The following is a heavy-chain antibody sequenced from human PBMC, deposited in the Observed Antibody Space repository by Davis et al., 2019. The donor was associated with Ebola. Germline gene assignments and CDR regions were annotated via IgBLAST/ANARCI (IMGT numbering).Heavy chain of an antibody. CDR3: ARDGTVLDLPYYYYYGMDV. V-gene: IGHV1-2*04. CDR2: INPNSGGT. D-gene: IGHD3/OR15-3a*01. Sequence: GESLKISCKASGYTFTGYYMHWVRQAPGQGLEWMGWINPNSGGTNYAQKFQGWVTMTRDTSISTAYMELSRLRSDDTAVYYCARDGTVLDLPYYYYYGMDVWGQGTTVTVSS. CDR1: GYTFTGYY. J-gene: IGHJ6*02.